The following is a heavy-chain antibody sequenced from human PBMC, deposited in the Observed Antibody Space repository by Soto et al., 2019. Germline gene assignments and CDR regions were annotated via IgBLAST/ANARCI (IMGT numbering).Heavy chain of an antibody. Sequence: SETLSLTCTVSGGSISSGDHYWSWIRQPPGKGLEWIGYIYYSGSTYYNPSLKSRVTISVDTSKNQFSLKLSSVTAADTAVYYCARASRYGNWFDPWGQGTLVTVSS. J-gene: IGHJ5*02. CDR2: IYYSGST. CDR1: GGSISSGDHY. D-gene: IGHD4-17*01. V-gene: IGHV4-30-4*01. CDR3: ARASRYGNWFDP.